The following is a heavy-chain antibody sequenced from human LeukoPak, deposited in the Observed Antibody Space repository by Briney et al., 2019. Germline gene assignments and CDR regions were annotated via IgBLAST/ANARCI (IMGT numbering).Heavy chain of an antibody. J-gene: IGHJ4*02. D-gene: IGHD6-13*01. Sequence: PGGSLRLSCAASGFIFSDYYMNWIRQAPGKGLEWVSYISASGATINYTDSVKGRFTISRDNAKNSLYLQMNSLRADDTAVYYCARGRSTWYYWGQGTLVTVSS. CDR2: ISASGATI. V-gene: IGHV3-11*01. CDR1: GFIFSDYY. CDR3: ARGRSTWYY.